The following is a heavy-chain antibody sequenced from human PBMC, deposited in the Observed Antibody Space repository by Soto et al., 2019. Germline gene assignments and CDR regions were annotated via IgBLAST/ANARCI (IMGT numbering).Heavy chain of an antibody. Sequence: PSETLSLTCAVSAGSISSNWWSLVRQPPGKGLEWIGEIYHSGNPNYNPSLKSRVTISVDKSTNRFSLKLSSVTAADTAVYYCARAITMVRGVDFDYWGQGTLVTVSS. CDR2: IYHSGNP. CDR1: AGSISSNW. CDR3: ARAITMVRGVDFDY. V-gene: IGHV4-4*02. D-gene: IGHD3-10*01. J-gene: IGHJ4*02.